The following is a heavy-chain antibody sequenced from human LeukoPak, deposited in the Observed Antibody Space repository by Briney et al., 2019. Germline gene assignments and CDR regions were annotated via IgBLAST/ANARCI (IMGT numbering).Heavy chain of an antibody. CDR1: GYTFTGYY. CDR2: ISAYNGNT. V-gene: IGHV1-18*04. D-gene: IGHD5-18*01. J-gene: IGHJ4*02. CDR3: ARDHPAWIQLWSSKGLDY. Sequence: ASVKVSCKASGYTFTGYYMHWVRQAPGQGLEWMGWISAYNGNTNYAQKLQGRVTMTTDTSTSTAYMELRSLRSDDTAVYYCARDHPAWIQLWSSKGLDYWGQGTLVTVSS.